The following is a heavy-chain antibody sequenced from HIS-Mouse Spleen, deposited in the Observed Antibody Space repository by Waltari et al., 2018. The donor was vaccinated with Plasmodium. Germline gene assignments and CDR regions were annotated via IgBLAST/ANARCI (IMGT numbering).Heavy chain of an antibody. CDR1: GFTFSSYG. Sequence: TWAGFTFSSYGMHWVRQAPGKGLEWVAVIWYDGSNKYYADSVKGRFTISRDNSKNTLYLQMNSLRAEDTAVYYCAKVAQGTRDAFDIWGQGTMVTVSS. J-gene: IGHJ3*02. CDR2: IWYDGSNK. V-gene: IGHV3-33*06. CDR3: AKVAQGTRDAFDI. D-gene: IGHD2-8*01.